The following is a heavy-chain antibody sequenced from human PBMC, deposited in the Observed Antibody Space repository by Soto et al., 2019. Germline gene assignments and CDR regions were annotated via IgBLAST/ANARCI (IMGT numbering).Heavy chain of an antibody. Sequence: EVQLLESGGGLVQPGGSLRLSCTASGFTFNGYAMNWVRQAPGKGLEWVPAVTSGGTTTYYADSVKGRFTISRDNSRSTVYLQMNRLGVEDTAIYYCAKDHLGGAVADSFDYWGRGTLVTVSS. CDR3: AKDHLGGAVADSFDY. D-gene: IGHD6-19*01. CDR1: GFTFNGYA. CDR2: VTSGGTTT. J-gene: IGHJ4*02. V-gene: IGHV3-23*01.